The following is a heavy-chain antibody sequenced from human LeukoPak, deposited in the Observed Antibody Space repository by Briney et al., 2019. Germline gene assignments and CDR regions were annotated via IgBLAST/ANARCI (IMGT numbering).Heavy chain of an antibody. D-gene: IGHD1-7*01. CDR1: GGTFSSYA. CDR3: AMLNYRWPKRSTMGYYYYGMDV. V-gene: IGHV1-69*01. Sequence: SVKVSCKSSGGTFSSYAIIWVRHAPGQGLEWMGGIIPIFGTANYAQKFQGRVTITADESTSTAYMELSSLRSEDTAVYYCAMLNYRWPKRSTMGYYYYGMDVWGQGTTVTVSS. CDR2: IIPIFGTA. J-gene: IGHJ6*02.